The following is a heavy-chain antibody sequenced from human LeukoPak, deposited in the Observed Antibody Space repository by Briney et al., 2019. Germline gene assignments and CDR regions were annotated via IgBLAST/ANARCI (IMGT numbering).Heavy chain of an antibody. CDR2: IYPSDSDT. J-gene: IGHJ4*02. D-gene: IGHD5-12*01. CDR3: ARQRDSGFDFDS. V-gene: IGHV5-51*01. Sequence: GDSLKISCMGSGYSFTNYWIGWVRQVPGSGPEWMGVIYPSDSDTRYSPSFQGQVTISADKSIDTAYLQWSSLKASDTAMYYCARQRDSGFDFDSWGQGTLVTVSS. CDR1: GYSFTNYW.